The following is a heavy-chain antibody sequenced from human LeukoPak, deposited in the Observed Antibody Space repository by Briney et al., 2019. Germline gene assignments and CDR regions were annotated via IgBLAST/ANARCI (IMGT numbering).Heavy chain of an antibody. CDR1: GGSISSSSYY. CDR2: IYYSGST. V-gene: IGHV4-39*07. CDR3: ARENSGSGSYYNYFDY. J-gene: IGHJ4*02. D-gene: IGHD3-10*01. Sequence: PSETLSLTCSVSGGSISSSSYYWGWIRQPPGKGLEWIGSIYYSGSTYYNPSLKSRVTISVDTSKNQFSLKLSSVTAADTAVYYCARENSGSGSYYNYFDYWGQGTLVTVSS.